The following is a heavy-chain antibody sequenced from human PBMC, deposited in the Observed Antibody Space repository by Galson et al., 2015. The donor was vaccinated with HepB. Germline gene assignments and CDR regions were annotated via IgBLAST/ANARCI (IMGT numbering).Heavy chain of an antibody. D-gene: IGHD1-26*01. Sequence: SLRLSCAASGFTFSNYAMNWVRQAPGKGLEWVSVISGYGGSTSYADSVKGRFTVSRDNSKNTLYLQMNSLRAEDTAVYYCAKGGASNDCWGQGTLVTVSS. CDR1: GFTFSNYA. V-gene: IGHV3-23*01. CDR3: AKGGASNDC. CDR2: ISGYGGST. J-gene: IGHJ4*02.